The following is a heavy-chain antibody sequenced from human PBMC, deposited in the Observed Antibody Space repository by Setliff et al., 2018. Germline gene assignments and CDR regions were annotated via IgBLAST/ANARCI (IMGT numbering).Heavy chain of an antibody. D-gene: IGHD3-10*01. CDR1: GGSISTSSY. CDR3: ARRGYYYGWGDSNAFNI. CDR2: IYYSGTT. Sequence: SETMSLTCIVSGGSISTSSYWGWIRQPPGKGLEWIGSIYYSGTTYYNPSLKSRVTISVDTSKNQFFLKLSSVTAADTAVYYCARRGYYYGWGDSNAFNIWGQGTMVTVSS. J-gene: IGHJ3*02. V-gene: IGHV4-39*01.